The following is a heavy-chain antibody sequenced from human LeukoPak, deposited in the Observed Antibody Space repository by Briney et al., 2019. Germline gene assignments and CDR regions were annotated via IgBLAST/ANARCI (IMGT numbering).Heavy chain of an antibody. V-gene: IGHV1-69*06. Sequence: SVKVSCKASGGTFSSYAISWVRQAPGQGLEWMGGIIPIFGTANYAQKFQGRVTITADKSTSTAYMELSSLRSDDTAIYYCTRGSRNWYYSGIDYWGQGTLVTVSS. D-gene: IGHD6-13*01. CDR1: GGTFSSYA. J-gene: IGHJ4*02. CDR2: IIPIFGTA. CDR3: TRGSRNWYYSGIDY.